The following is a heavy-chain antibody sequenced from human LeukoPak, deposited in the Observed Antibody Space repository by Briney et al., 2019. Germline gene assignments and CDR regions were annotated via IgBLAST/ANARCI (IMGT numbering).Heavy chain of an antibody. CDR3: AREGGFYRPLDY. D-gene: IGHD3-3*01. Sequence: SETLSLTCDVSGGSVTSTNWWTWVRQPPGKDLEWIGEVHRDGRTNYNPSFKSRLIMSVDLPENHISLKLTSVTAADTAVYYCAREGGFYRPLDYSGQGTLVTVSS. CDR1: GGSVTSTNW. CDR2: VHRDGRT. V-gene: IGHV4-4*02. J-gene: IGHJ4*02.